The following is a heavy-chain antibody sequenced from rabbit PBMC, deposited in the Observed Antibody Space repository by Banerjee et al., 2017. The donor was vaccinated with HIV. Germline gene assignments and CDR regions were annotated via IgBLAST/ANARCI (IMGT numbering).Heavy chain of an antibody. Sequence: QEQLVESGGGLVKPGASLTLTCKASGFSFDSGYDMCWVRQAPGKGLEWVACAYAGSSGSTYSATWAKGRFTISKTSSTTVTLQMTSLTAADTATYFCARDVGTSFSTYGMDLWGQGTLVTVS. CDR2: AYAGSSGST. CDR3: ARDVGTSFSTYGMDL. V-gene: IGHV1S45*01. CDR1: GFSFDSGYD. D-gene: IGHD8-1*01. J-gene: IGHJ6*01.